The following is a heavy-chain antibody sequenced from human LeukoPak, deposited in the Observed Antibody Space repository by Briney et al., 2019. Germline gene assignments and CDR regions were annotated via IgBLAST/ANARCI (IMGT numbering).Heavy chain of an antibody. V-gene: IGHV3-30-3*01. Sequence: GGSLRLSCAASGFTFSSYAMHWVRQAPGKGLEWVAVISYDGSNKYYADSVKGRFTISRDNSKNTLYLQMNSLRAEDTAVYYCAKVGGYSNYVDYWGQGTLVTVSS. J-gene: IGHJ4*02. CDR1: GFTFSSYA. CDR3: AKVGGYSNYVDY. D-gene: IGHD3-16*01. CDR2: ISYDGSNK.